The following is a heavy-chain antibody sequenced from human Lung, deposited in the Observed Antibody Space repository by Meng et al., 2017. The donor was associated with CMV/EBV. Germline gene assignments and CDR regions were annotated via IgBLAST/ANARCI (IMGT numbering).Heavy chain of an antibody. J-gene: IGHJ4*02. CDR3: VRANLGSADY. Sequence: QVQLVQSGGEVKKPGASRKVYCKASGYTFTGYDMHWLRQAPGQGLEWVGRITPSSGGTTYAQKFQGRVTMTRDTSISTAYMELSSLRSDDAAIYYCVRANLGSADYWGQGTLVTVSS. D-gene: IGHD7-27*01. V-gene: IGHV1-2*06. CDR1: GYTFTGYD. CDR2: ITPSSGGT.